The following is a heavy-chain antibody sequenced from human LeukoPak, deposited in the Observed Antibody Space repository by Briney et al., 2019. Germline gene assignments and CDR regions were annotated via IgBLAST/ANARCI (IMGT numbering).Heavy chain of an antibody. CDR2: ISGSGGST. Sequence: GGSLRLSCTASGFTFSNAWMSWVRQAPGKGLEWVSAISGSGGSTYYADSVKGRFTISRDNSKNTLYLQMNSLRAEDTAVYYCAKDNYGSGSYCHDYWGQGTLVTVSS. CDR1: GFTFSNAW. D-gene: IGHD3-10*01. V-gene: IGHV3-23*01. J-gene: IGHJ4*02. CDR3: AKDNYGSGSYCHDY.